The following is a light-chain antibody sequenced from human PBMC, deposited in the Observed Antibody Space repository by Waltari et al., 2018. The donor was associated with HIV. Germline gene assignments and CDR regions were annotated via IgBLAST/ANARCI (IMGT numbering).Light chain of an antibody. V-gene: IGLV2-11*01. CDR1: RSDVGGYNY. CDR3: CSYADTDFVV. Sequence: QSALTQPRSVSGSPGQSVTISCTGTRSDVGGYNYVSWYQHHPNKGPKLLIYDGTKRAVWVPDRFSGSKSGYTVSLTISGRQAEDEAEYYCCSYADTDFVVFGGRTTLTVL. CDR2: DGT. J-gene: IGLJ2*01.